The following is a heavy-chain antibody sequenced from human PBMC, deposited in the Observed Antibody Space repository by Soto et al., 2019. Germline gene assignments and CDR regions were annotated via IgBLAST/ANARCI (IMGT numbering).Heavy chain of an antibody. D-gene: IGHD2-15*01. Sequence: QVQLIQFGAEVKKPGASVKVSCRASGYTFTKFHIHWVRQAPGQGLEWMGMIDPSGGVTRDAQRSRGKITTPGAPSTSGVYRELRGLTWEDTAVYYCARDVIGHDNYEPFAYSFDPGGPEPLATVSS. CDR3: ARDVIGHDNYEPFAYSFDP. CDR1: GYTFTKFH. V-gene: IGHV1-46*01. J-gene: IGHJ5*02. CDR2: IDPSGGVT.